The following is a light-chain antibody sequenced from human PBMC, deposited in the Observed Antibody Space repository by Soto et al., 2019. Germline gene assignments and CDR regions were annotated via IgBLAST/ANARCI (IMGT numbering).Light chain of an antibody. J-gene: IGKJ3*01. CDR2: GAS. CDR3: QQYTNWPFT. CDR1: QSVSYN. V-gene: IGKV3-15*01. Sequence: EIMMTQSPATLSVSPGEGATLSCRASQSVSYNLAWYQQKPGQAPRLLIYGASTRATGIPARFSGSGSGTEHALTISSLESEDFAVYYCQQYTNWPFTFGPGTKVDIK.